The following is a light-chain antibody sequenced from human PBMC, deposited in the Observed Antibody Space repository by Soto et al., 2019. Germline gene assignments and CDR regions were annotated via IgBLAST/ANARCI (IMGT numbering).Light chain of an antibody. Sequence: QSVLTQPPSASGTPGQRVTISCSGSSSNIGSNYVFWYRQLPGTAPKLLIYRSNQRPSGVPDRFSGSKSGTSASLATSGLRSEDEADYYCAAWDDSLSAWVFGGGTKLTVL. CDR1: SSNIGSNY. CDR3: AAWDDSLSAWV. J-gene: IGLJ3*02. V-gene: IGLV1-47*01. CDR2: RSN.